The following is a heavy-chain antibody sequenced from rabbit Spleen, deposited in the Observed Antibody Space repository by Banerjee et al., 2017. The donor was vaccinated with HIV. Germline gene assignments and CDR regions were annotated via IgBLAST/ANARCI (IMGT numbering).Heavy chain of an antibody. CDR2: IYSGSSGST. D-gene: IGHD8-1*01. CDR1: GFSFSSSYY. J-gene: IGHJ6*01. Sequence: QSLEESGGGLVKPGASLTLTCTASGFSFSSSYYMCWIRQAPGKGLECIACIYSGSSGSTYYASWAKGRFTISKTSSTTVTLQMTSLTAADTATYFCARDTGSSFSSYGMDLWGPGTLVTVS. V-gene: IGHV1S40*01. CDR3: ARDTGSSFSSYGMDL.